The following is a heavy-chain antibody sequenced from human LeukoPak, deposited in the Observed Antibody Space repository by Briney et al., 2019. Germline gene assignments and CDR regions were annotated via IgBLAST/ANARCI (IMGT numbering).Heavy chain of an antibody. J-gene: IGHJ4*02. D-gene: IGHD1-1*01. Sequence: SETLSLTCTVSGGSISSSSYYWGWIRQPPGKGLEWIGSIYYSGSTYYNPSLKSRVTISVDTSKNQFSLKLSSVTAADTAVYYCARSTRLERLGSAALAPFDPAFDYWGQGTLVTVSS. V-gene: IGHV4-39*07. CDR1: GGSISSSSYY. CDR3: ARSTRLERLGSAALAPFDPAFDY. CDR2: IYYSGST.